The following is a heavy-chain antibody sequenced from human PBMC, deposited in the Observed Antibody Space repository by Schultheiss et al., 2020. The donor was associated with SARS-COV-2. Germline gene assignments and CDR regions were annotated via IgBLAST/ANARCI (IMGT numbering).Heavy chain of an antibody. V-gene: IGHV3-49*04. J-gene: IGHJ4*02. D-gene: IGHD3-22*01. CDR1: GFTFSSYA. CDR3: TRDGAPPYYYDSSGYYDY. Sequence: GGSLRLSCAASGFTFSSYAMSWVRQAPGKGLEWVGFIRSKAYGGTTEYAASVKGRFTISRDNSKSIAYLQMNSLKTEDTAVYYCTRDGAPPYYYDSSGYYDYWGQGTLVTVSS. CDR2: IRSKAYGGTT.